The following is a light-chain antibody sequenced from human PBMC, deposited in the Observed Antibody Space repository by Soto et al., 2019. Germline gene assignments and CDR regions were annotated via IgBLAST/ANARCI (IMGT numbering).Light chain of an antibody. CDR2: EVN. CDR1: SSDVGSYNF. Sequence: QSALTQPASVSGSPGQSITISCTGTSSDVGSYNFVSWFQQHPGKAPKLMIYEVNKRPSGISNRFSGSKSGNTASLTISGLQAEDEADYYCCSYAGSSTLVFGGVTKLTVL. V-gene: IGLV2-23*02. CDR3: CSYAGSSTLV. J-gene: IGLJ2*01.